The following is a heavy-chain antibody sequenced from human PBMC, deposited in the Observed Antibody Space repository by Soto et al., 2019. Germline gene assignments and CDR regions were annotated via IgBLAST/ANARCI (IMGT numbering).Heavy chain of an antibody. V-gene: IGHV1-2*02. J-gene: IGHJ5*02. Sequence: RASVKVSCKASGYTFTGYYMHWVRQAPGQGLEWMGWINPTSGGTNYAQKFQGRVTMTRDTSSSIAYMQLSRLRSDVTAVYYCARPPVLPSSSWYWFEPLAQGTLVTVSS. CDR1: GYTFTGYY. D-gene: IGHD6-13*01. CDR3: ARPPVLPSSSWYWFEP. CDR2: INPTSGGT.